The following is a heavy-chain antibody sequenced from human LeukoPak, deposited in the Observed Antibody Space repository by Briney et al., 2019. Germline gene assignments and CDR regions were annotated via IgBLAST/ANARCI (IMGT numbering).Heavy chain of an antibody. J-gene: IGHJ4*02. CDR3: ASSPRGGLEADY. V-gene: IGHV3-30*04. CDR2: ISYDGSNK. CDR1: GFTFSSYA. Sequence: GRSLRLSYAAPGFTFSSYAMHWVRQAPGKGLEWVAVISYDGSNKYYADSVKGRFTISRDNSKNTLYLQMNSLRAEDTAVYYCASSPRGGLEADYWGQGTLVTVSS. D-gene: IGHD4-23*01.